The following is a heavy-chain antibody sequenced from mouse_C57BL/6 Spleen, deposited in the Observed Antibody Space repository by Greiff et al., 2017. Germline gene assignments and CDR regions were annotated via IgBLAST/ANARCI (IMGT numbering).Heavy chain of an antibody. CDR1: GFTFSSYG. D-gene: IGHD1-1*01. CDR2: ISSGGSYT. Sequence: EVHLVESGGDLVKPGGSLKLSCAASGFTFSSYGMSWVRQTPDKRLEWVATISSGGSYTSYPDSVKGRFTISRDNAKNTLYLQMSSLKSEDTAMXYCARLITTVVATRDYYFDYWGQGTTLTVSS. V-gene: IGHV5-6*01. J-gene: IGHJ2*01. CDR3: ARLITTVVATRDYYFDY.